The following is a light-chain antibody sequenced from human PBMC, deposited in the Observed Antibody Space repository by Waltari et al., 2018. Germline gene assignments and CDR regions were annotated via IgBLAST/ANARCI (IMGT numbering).Light chain of an antibody. CDR2: GVT. Sequence: QSALTQPASVSGSPGQSITISCAGTRSDIGAYNYVSWYQLHPGKAPKLIIYGVTNRPSGFSTRFSGSKSGNTASLTISGLQADDEADYYCSSYTRSSSLYVFGGGTTVTV. V-gene: IGLV2-14*01. J-gene: IGLJ1*01. CDR3: SSYTRSSSLYV. CDR1: RSDIGAYNY.